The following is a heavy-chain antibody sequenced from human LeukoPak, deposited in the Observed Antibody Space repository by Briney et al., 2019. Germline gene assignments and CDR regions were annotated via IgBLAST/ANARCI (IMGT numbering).Heavy chain of an antibody. D-gene: IGHD3-22*01. V-gene: IGHV3-23*01. CDR1: GFTFSSYA. CDR3: AAPGRITMIVVVITLDY. J-gene: IGHJ4*02. CDR2: ISGSGGST. Sequence: GGSLRLSCAASGFTFSSYAMHWVRQAPGQGLEWVSAISGSGGSTYYADSVKGRFTISRDNSKNTLYLQMNSLRAEDTAVYYCAAPGRITMIVVVITLDYWGQGTLVTVSS.